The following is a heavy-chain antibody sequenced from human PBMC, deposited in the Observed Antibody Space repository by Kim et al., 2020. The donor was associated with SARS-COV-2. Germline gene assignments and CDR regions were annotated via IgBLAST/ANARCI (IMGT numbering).Heavy chain of an antibody. V-gene: IGHV3-43*01. D-gene: IGHD6-13*01. J-gene: IGHJ4*02. CDR3: AKDIAAAGIGFDY. Sequence: YADSVKGRFTISRDNSKNSLYLQMNSLRTEDTALYYCAKDIAAAGIGFDYWGQGTLVTVSS.